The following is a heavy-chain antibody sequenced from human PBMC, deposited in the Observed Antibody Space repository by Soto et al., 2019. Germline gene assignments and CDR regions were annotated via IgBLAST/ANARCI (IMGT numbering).Heavy chain of an antibody. V-gene: IGHV4-31*03. CDR3: KRGGPVAVSPAWKLVGCFDY. Sequence: SETLSLTCSVSGGSISRGSYFWTWIRQFPGKGLEWIAYISYSGATYYNPSLKSRVTILADTSKNQFSLKLNSVTSADTAVYYYKRGGPVAVSPAWKLVGCFDYCGQGILVTVSS. J-gene: IGHJ4*02. CDR2: ISYSGAT. D-gene: IGHD2-15*01. CDR1: GGSISRGSYF.